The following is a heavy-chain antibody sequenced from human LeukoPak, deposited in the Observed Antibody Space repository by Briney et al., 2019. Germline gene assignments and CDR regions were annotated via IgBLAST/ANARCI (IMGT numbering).Heavy chain of an antibody. CDR2: IYSGGST. V-gene: IGHV3-66*01. D-gene: IGHD3-10*01. CDR3: ARDRVGSLYAFDI. CDR1: GFTVSSNY. J-gene: IGHJ3*02. Sequence: GGSLRLSCAASGFTVSSNYMSWVRQAPGKGLEWVSVIYSGGSTYYADSVKGRFTISRDNSKNTLYLQMNSLRAEDTAVYYCARDRVGSLYAFDIWGQGTMVTVSS.